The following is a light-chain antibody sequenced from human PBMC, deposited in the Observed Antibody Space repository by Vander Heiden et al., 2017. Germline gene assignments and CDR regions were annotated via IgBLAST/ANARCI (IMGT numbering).Light chain of an antibody. CDR1: QSINNW. CDR2: KAS. CDR3: QQENSYPWT. V-gene: IGKV1-5*03. J-gene: IGKJ1*01. Sequence: DIQMTQSPSTLSAFIGDRVTITCRASQSINNWLAWYQQKPGKAPKLLIYKASSLESGVPSRFSGSGSGTEFTLTISRLLPDDFATYYCQQENSYPWTFGQRTKVDLK.